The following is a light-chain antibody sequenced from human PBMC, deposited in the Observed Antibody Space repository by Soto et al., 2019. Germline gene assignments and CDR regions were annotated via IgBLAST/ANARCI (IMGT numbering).Light chain of an antibody. CDR1: QGISSY. V-gene: IGKV1-8*01. J-gene: IGKJ1*01. CDR2: AAS. CDR3: QQYNSYSPWT. Sequence: AIRMTQSPSSLSACTGDRVTITCRASQGISSYLAWYQQKPGKAPKLLIYAASTLQSGVPSRFSGSGSGTEFTLTISSLQPDDFATYYCQQYNSYSPWTFGQGTKVDIK.